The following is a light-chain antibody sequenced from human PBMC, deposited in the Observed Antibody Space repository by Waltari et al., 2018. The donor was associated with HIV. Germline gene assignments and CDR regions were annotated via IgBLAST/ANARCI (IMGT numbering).Light chain of an antibody. J-gene: IGLJ3*02. V-gene: IGLV6-57*04. CDR1: GGSIARNY. CDR2: VGS. CDR3: QSYDTSTNWV. Sequence: NFMLTQPHSVSESPGKTVTISCTRSGGSIARNYVQWYQQRPGSAPTTVIEVGSQRPSGVADRFSGSIDTSSNSASLSTSGLKAEDEADYYCQSYDTSTNWVFGGGTKLTVL.